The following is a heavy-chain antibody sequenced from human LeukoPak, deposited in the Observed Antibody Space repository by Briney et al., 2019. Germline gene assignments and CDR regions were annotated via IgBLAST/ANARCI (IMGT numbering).Heavy chain of an antibody. CDR3: TTDRGIGYYDSPGAFDY. V-gene: IGHV3-15*01. CDR2: IKSKTDGGTT. D-gene: IGHD3-22*01. J-gene: IGHJ4*02. Sequence: GGSHRLSCAASGFTFSNAWMTWVRQAPGKGLEWVGRIKSKTDGGTTDYAAPVKGRFTISRDDSKNTLYLQMNSLKTEDTAVYYCTTDRGIGYYDSPGAFDYWGQGTLVTVSS. CDR1: GFTFSNAW.